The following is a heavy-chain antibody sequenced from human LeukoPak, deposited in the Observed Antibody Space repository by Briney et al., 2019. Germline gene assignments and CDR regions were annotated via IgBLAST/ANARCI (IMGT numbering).Heavy chain of an antibody. J-gene: IGHJ4*02. D-gene: IGHD2-2*01. Sequence: GGSLRLSCAASGFIFSSYTMNWVRQAPGKGLEWVSSISSSSSYIYYADSVKGRFTISRDNAKNSVYLEMNSLRAEDTAVYYCAKDLGYCSSTSCLRYFDYWGQGTLVTVSS. V-gene: IGHV3-21*01. CDR3: AKDLGYCSSTSCLRYFDY. CDR1: GFIFSSYT. CDR2: ISSSSSYI.